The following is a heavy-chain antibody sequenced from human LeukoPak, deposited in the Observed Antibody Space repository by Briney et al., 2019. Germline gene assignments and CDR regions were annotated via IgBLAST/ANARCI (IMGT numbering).Heavy chain of an antibody. CDR2: GSESGGT. CDR3: AKNGQSGFSFDP. D-gene: IGHD3-3*01. J-gene: IGHJ5*02. V-gene: IGHV4-34*01. Sequence: LRLSCAASGFAFSIYTMNWVRQAPGKGLEWIGEGSESGGTKFNPSLKSRVTISADTSKNQFSLKLNSVTAADTAVYYCAKNGQSGFSFDPWGQGTLVTVSS. CDR1: GFAFSIYT.